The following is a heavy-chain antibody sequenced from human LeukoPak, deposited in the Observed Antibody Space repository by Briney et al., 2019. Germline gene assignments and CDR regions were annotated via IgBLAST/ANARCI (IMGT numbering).Heavy chain of an antibody. CDR2: IIAIFGTA. CDR1: GGTFSSYA. CDR3: ARAGGLNIVGFYYYYYMDV. J-gene: IGHJ6*03. V-gene: IGHV1-69*01. Sequence: EASVKVSCKASGGTFSSYAISWVRQAPGQGLEWMGGIIAIFGTANYAQKFQGRVTITADESTSTAYMELSSLRPEDTAVYYCARAGGLNIVGFYYYYYMDVWGKGTTVTVSS. D-gene: IGHD1-26*01.